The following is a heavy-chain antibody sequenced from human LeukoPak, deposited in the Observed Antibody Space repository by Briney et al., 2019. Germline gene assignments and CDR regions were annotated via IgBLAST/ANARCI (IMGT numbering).Heavy chain of an antibody. CDR1: GYSFTSYW. V-gene: IGHV5-51*01. CDR2: IHPGDSDT. Sequence: GESLKISCKGSGYSFTSYWIGWVRQMPGKGLEWMGIIHPGDSDTRYSPSFQGQVTISADKSISTAYLQWSSLKASDTAMYYCARLLASDGSGSYPTYYFDYWGQGTLVTVSS. J-gene: IGHJ4*02. CDR3: ARLLASDGSGSYPTYYFDY. D-gene: IGHD3-10*01.